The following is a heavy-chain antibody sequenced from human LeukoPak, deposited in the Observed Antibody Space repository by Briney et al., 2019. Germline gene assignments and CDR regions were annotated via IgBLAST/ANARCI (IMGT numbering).Heavy chain of an antibody. CDR1: GGSISSYY. V-gene: IGHV4-59*12. Sequence: PSETLSLTCTVSGGSISSYYWSWIRQPPGKGLEWIGFIFYSGTTNYNPSLKSRVTISVDTSKNQFSLKLSSVTAADTAVYYCAKDHYDSSGYYLYYYYYYMDVWGKGTTVTISS. J-gene: IGHJ6*03. CDR2: IFYSGTT. CDR3: AKDHYDSSGYYLYYYYYYMDV. D-gene: IGHD3-22*01.